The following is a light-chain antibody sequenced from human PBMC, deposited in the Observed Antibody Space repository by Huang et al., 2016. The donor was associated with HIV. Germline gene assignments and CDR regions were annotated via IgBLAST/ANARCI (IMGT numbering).Light chain of an antibody. V-gene: IGKV4-1*01. CDR2: WAS. CDR3: QQYYSSPRA. J-gene: IGKJ2*01. CDR1: QSVLYSSNNKNY. Sequence: DIVMTQSPDSLSVSLGERATINCKSSQSVLYSSNNKNYLAWYQQKPGQPPKLLIYWASTRESGVPDRFTGGGSGTDFTLTINSLQAEDVAVYYCQQYYSSPRAFGQGTKLEI.